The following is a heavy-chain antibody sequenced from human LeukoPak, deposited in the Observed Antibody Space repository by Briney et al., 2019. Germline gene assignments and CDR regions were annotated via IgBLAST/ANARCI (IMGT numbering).Heavy chain of an antibody. J-gene: IGHJ4*02. Sequence: GASVKVSCKASGYTFTSYDINWVRQATGQGLEWMGRMNPNSGNTGYAQKFQGRVTMTRNTSISTAYMELSSLRSEDTAVYYCARGAKHYDSSGYYYYFDYWGQGTLVTVSS. D-gene: IGHD3-22*01. V-gene: IGHV1-8*01. CDR3: ARGAKHYDSSGYYYYFDY. CDR1: GYTFTSYD. CDR2: MNPNSGNT.